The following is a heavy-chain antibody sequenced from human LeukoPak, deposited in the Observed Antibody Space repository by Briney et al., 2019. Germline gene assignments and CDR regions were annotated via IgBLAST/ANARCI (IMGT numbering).Heavy chain of an antibody. V-gene: IGHV3-43D*03. CDR2: ISWDGGST. CDR1: GFTFDDYA. CDR3: ARGFEVTTASGLSPRFDP. D-gene: IGHD4-17*01. Sequence: QPGGSLRLSCAASGFTFDDYAMHWVRQAPGKGLEWVSLISWDGGSTYYADSVKGRFTISRDNAKNSLYLQMNSLRAEDTAVYYCARGFEVTTASGLSPRFDPWGQGTLVTVSS. J-gene: IGHJ5*02.